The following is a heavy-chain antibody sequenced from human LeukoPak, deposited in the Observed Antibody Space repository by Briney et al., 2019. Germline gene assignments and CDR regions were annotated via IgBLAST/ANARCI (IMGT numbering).Heavy chain of an antibody. CDR1: GGTFSSYA. Sequence: SVKVSCKASGGTFSSYATSWVRQAPGQGLEWMGRIIPIFGTANYAQKFQGRVTITTDESTSTAYMELSSLRSEDTAVYYCARGHFDWLFPDYWGQGTLVTVSS. CDR3: ARGHFDWLFPDY. D-gene: IGHD3-9*01. CDR2: IIPIFGTA. V-gene: IGHV1-69*05. J-gene: IGHJ4*02.